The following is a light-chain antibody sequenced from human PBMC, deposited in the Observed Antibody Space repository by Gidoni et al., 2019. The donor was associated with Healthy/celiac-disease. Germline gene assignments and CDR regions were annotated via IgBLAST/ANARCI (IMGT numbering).Light chain of an antibody. CDR3: QQYDNLPPLT. J-gene: IGKJ4*01. Sequence: DIQMTQSPSPLSASVGDRVTITCQARQDISNYLNWYQQKPGKAPKLLIYDASNLETGVPSRFSGSGSGTDFTFTISSLQPEDIATYYCQQYDNLPPLTFGGGTKVEIK. CDR2: DAS. V-gene: IGKV1-33*01. CDR1: QDISNY.